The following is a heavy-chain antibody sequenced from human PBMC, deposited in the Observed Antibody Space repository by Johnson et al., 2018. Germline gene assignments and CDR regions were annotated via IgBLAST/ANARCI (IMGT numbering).Heavy chain of an antibody. Sequence: QVQLQESGPGLVKPSETLSLTCIVSGDSMNNYYWTWLRQSPGKGLEWIGYIYYSGSATYNPSLKSRIFISVDTSQNQFSLTLRSVTAADTAIYYFARIIRGTAGRAFDIWGQGTMVTVSS. CDR2: IYYSGSA. CDR3: ARIIRGTAGRAFDI. CDR1: GDSMNNYY. D-gene: IGHD1-26*01. V-gene: IGHV4-59*01. J-gene: IGHJ3*02.